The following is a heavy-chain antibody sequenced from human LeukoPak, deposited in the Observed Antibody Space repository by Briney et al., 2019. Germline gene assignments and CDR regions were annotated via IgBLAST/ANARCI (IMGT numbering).Heavy chain of an antibody. D-gene: IGHD6-19*01. J-gene: IGHJ6*03. CDR1: GYTFTGYY. CDR3: ARDLYQWLPSTRPRDYYYYMDV. CDR2: INPNSGGT. Sequence: ASVKVSCKASGYTFTGYYIHWVRQAPGQGLEYMGWINPNSGGTNYAQKFQGRVTMTRGTSISTAYMELSRLRSDDTAVYYCARDLYQWLPSTRPRDYYYYMDVWGEGTTVTVSS. V-gene: IGHV1-2*02.